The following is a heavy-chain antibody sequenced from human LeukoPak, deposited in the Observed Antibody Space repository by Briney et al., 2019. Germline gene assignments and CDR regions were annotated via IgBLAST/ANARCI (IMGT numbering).Heavy chain of an antibody. CDR2: IYHSGKT. CDR1: GGSISSSSYY. V-gene: IGHV4-39*07. D-gene: IGHD6-19*01. Sequence: SETLSLTCTVSGGSISSSSYYWGWIRQPPGKGLEWIGSIYHSGKTYYNPSLKSRLTISIDTSKNQFSLKLSSLSATDTAVYYCARDRIAVTDPPNWFDPWGQGTLVTVSS. CDR3: ARDRIAVTDPPNWFDP. J-gene: IGHJ5*02.